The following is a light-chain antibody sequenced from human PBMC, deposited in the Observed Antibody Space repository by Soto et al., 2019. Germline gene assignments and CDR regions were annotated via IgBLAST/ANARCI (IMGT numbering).Light chain of an antibody. CDR1: SSNIGTGLD. Sequence: QSALTQPPSVSGAPGQRVTISCTGSSSNIGTGLDVHWYQQLPGTAPKLLIYDNSNRPSGVPDRFSGSKSGTSASLAITGLQAEDEADYYCQSYDSSLSGYVFGTGTKLTVL. J-gene: IGLJ1*01. CDR2: DNS. CDR3: QSYDSSLSGYV. V-gene: IGLV1-40*01.